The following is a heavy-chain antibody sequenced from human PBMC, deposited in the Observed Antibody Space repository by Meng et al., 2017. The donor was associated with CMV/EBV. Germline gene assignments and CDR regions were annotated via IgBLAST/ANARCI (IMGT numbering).Heavy chain of an antibody. D-gene: IGHD2-2*01. CDR1: GGSISSYY. CDR3: ARVKIPAATYYYYGMDV. V-gene: IGHV4-59*01. Sequence: SETLSLTCTVSGGSISSYYLSWIRQPPGKGLEWIGYIYYSGSTNYNPSLKSRVTISVDTSKNQFSLKLSTVTAADTAVYYCARVKIPAATYYYYGMDVWGQGTTVTVSS. J-gene: IGHJ6*02. CDR2: IYYSGST.